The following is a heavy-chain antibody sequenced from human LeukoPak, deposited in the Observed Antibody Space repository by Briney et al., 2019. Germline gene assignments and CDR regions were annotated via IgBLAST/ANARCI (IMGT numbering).Heavy chain of an antibody. D-gene: IGHD4-17*01. CDR3: ARDQTFDYGDYSYGMDV. CDR1: GGSISSYY. CDR2: IYYSGST. Sequence: SETLSLTCTVSGGSISSYYWSWIRQPPGKGLEWIGYIYYSGSTNYNPSLKSRVTISVDTSKNQFSLKLSSVTAADTAVYYCARDQTFDYGDYSYGMDVWGQGTTVTVSS. J-gene: IGHJ6*02. V-gene: IGHV4-59*01.